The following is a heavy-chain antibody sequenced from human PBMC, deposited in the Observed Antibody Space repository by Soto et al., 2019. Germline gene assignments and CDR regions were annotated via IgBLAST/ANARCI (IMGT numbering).Heavy chain of an antibody. CDR3: ARDYRPIWFGELYRWFDP. V-gene: IGHV3-11*01. Sequence: QVQLVESGGGLVQPGGSLRLSCAASGFTFSDYYMSWIRQAPGKGLEWVSYISSSGSTIYYADSVKGRFTISRDNAKNSLYLQMNSLRAEDTAVYYCARDYRPIWFGELYRWFDPWGQGTLVTVSS. D-gene: IGHD3-10*01. CDR2: ISSSGSTI. CDR1: GFTFSDYY. J-gene: IGHJ5*02.